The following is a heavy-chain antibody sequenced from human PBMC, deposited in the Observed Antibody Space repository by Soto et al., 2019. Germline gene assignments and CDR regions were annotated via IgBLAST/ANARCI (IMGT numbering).Heavy chain of an antibody. J-gene: IGHJ5*02. CDR2: ISNDGSTT. CDR1: GITLSSNS. V-gene: IGHV3-23*01. Sequence: GGSLRLSCAASGITLSSNSMAWVRQAPGKRLQWVSGISNDGSTTFYIDSVRGRFTISRDTSTNTLYLQMDSLRVEDTAVYFCAKWSGFGDAWGQGTLVTVSS. D-gene: IGHD3-10*01. CDR3: AKWSGFGDA.